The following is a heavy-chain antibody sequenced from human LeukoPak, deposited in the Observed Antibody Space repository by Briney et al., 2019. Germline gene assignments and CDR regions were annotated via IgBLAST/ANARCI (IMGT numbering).Heavy chain of an antibody. CDR2: ISGSGGST. J-gene: IGHJ4*02. D-gene: IGHD6-13*01. CDR3: AKDQYSSSWSLFDY. Sequence: TGGSLRLSCAASGFTFSSYAMSWVRQAPGKGLEWVSAISGSGGSTYYADSVKGRFAISRDNSKNTLYLQMNSLRAEDTAVYYCAKDQYSSSWSLFDYWGQGTLVTVSS. V-gene: IGHV3-23*01. CDR1: GFTFSSYA.